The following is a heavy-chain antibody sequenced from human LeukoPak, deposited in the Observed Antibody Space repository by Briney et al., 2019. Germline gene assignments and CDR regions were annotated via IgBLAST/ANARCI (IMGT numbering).Heavy chain of an antibody. V-gene: IGHV3-33*06. D-gene: IGHD3-10*01. CDR1: AFTFSSYG. CDR3: AKVLGVIYYFDY. Sequence: GGSLRLSCAASAFTFSSYGMHWVRQAPGKGLEWVAVIWYDGSNKYYADSVKGRFTISRDNSKNTLYLQMNSLRAEDTAVYYCAKVLGVIYYFDYWGQGTLVTVSS. CDR2: IWYDGSNK. J-gene: IGHJ4*02.